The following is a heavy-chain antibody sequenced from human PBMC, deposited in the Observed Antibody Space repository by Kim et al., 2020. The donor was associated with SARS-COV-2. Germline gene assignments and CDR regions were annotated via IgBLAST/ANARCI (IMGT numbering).Heavy chain of an antibody. CDR2: ISSNGGST. J-gene: IGHJ4*02. CDR1: GFTFSSYA. V-gene: IGHV3-64D*09. CDR3: VNSQGGSRGFDY. Sequence: GGSLRLSCSASGFTFSSYAMHWVRQAPGKGLEHVSAISSNGGSTYYADSVKGRFTISRDNSKNTLYLQMSSLRAEDTAVYYCVNSQGGSRGFDYWGQGTLVTVSS.